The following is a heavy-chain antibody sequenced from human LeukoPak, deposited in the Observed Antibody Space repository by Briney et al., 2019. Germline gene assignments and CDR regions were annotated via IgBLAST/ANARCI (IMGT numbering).Heavy chain of an antibody. CDR3: ARAHVDTAMGPLGY. D-gene: IGHD5-18*01. Sequence: PSETLSLTCTVSGGSISSYYWSWIRQPAGKGLEWIGRIYPSGSTYYNPSLKSRVTISVDTSKNQFSLKLSSVTAADTAVYYCARAHVDTAMGPLGYWGQGTLVAVSS. CDR2: IYPSGST. J-gene: IGHJ4*02. CDR1: GGSISSYY. V-gene: IGHV4-4*07.